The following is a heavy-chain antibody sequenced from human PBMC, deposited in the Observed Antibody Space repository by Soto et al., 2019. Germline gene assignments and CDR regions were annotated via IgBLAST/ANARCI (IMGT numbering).Heavy chain of an antibody. J-gene: IGHJ6*02. Sequence: QVNLQEPAPGLLKPSQTLSLTGPVPVAPFSRGGYPGTGIARRPGKGREGIGNIYYNTGSTYYTPSLKSRVSISIDRSKNQFSLNLSSVTAADTAVYYCTRDKPLPHYSGLGKVYYGMDVWGQGTTVTVSS. V-gene: IGHV4-31*03. CDR3: TRDKPLPHYSGLGKVYYGMDV. CDR1: VAPFSRGGYP. D-gene: IGHD3-10*01. CDR2: IYYNTGST.